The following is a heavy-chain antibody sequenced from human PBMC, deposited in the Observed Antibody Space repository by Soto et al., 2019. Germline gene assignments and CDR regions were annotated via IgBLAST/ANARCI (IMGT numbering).Heavy chain of an antibody. J-gene: IGHJ6*02. CDR1: GFTFSSYG. CDR3: VKDGSSGWPYYYGMDV. CDR2: ISYDGSNK. V-gene: IGHV3-30*18. Sequence: PXGSLRLSCAASGFTFSSYGMHGVRQAPGKGLEWVAVISYDGSNKYYADSVKGRFTISRDNSKNTLYLQMSSLRAEDTAVYYCVKDGSSGWPYYYGMDVWGQGTTVTVSS. D-gene: IGHD6-19*01.